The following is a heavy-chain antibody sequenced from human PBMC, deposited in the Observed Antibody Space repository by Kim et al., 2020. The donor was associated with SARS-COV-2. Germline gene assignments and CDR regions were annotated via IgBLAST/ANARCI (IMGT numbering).Heavy chain of an antibody. CDR2: IAYSGRT. CDR3: ARHPTGFPNWFDT. V-gene: IGHV4-39*01. CDR1: GDSTSRSPLY. Sequence: SETLSLTCTVSGDSTSRSPLYWNWIRQSPGKGLEWIGNIAYSGRTYYNPSLKSRVTISVDTSKSQVSLQLTSVTAADTAVYYCARHPTGFPNWFDTWGQGTLVTVSS. D-gene: IGHD6-25*01. J-gene: IGHJ5*02.